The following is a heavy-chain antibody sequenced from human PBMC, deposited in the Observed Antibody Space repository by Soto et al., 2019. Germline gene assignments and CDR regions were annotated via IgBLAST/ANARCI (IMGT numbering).Heavy chain of an antibody. CDR2: IYYSGST. V-gene: IGHV4-39*01. J-gene: IGHJ4*02. CDR3: ASDDSSSWYGYYFDY. Sequence: SETLSLTCTVSGGSISSSSYYWGWTRQPPGKGLEWIGSIYYSGSTYYNPSLKSRVTISVDTSKNQFSLKLTSVTAADTAVYYCASDDSSSWYGYYFDYWGQGTLVTASS. D-gene: IGHD6-13*01. CDR1: GGSISSSSYY.